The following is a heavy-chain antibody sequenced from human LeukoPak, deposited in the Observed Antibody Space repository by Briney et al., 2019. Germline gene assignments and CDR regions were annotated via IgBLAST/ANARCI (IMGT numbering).Heavy chain of an antibody. V-gene: IGHV3-9*01. CDR2: ISWNSGSI. J-gene: IGHJ4*02. Sequence: GGSLRLSCAASGFTFDDYAMHWVRQAPGKGLGWVSGISWNSGSIGYADSVKGRFTISRDNAKNSLYLQMNSLRAEDTALYYCAKCNYDILTGYADYWGQGTLVTVSS. CDR1: GFTFDDYA. D-gene: IGHD3-9*01. CDR3: AKCNYDILTGYADY.